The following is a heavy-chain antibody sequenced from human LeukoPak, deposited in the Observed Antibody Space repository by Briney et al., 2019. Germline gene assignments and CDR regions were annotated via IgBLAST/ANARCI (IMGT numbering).Heavy chain of an antibody. CDR2: ISGSGDNT. Sequence: GGSLRLSCAVSGITLSNYGMRWVRQAPGKGLEWVSGISGSGDNTLYADSVKGRFTISRDNSKNTLYLEMNSLRAEDTAIYYCAKMKGHPLPKYYMDVWGQGTTVTVSS. D-gene: IGHD1-26*01. CDR1: GITLSNYG. J-gene: IGHJ6*01. V-gene: IGHV3-23*01. CDR3: AKMKGHPLPKYYMDV.